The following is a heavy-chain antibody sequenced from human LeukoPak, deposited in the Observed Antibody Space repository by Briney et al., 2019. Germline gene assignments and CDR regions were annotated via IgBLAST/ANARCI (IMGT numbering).Heavy chain of an antibody. CDR1: GGSISSGSYY. V-gene: IGHV4-61*02. D-gene: IGHD5-18*01. Sequence: PSQTLSLTCTVSGGSISSGSYYWSWIRQPAGKGLEWIGRIYTSGSTNYNPSLKSRVTTSVDTSKNQFSLKLSSVTAADTAVYYCAGGVVEDTAMVDYWGQGTLVTVSS. CDR2: IYTSGST. CDR3: AGGVVEDTAMVDY. J-gene: IGHJ4*02.